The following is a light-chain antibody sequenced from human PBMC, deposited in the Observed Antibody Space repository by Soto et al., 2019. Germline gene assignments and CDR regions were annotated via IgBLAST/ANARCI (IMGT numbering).Light chain of an antibody. J-gene: IGLJ1*01. Sequence: QSALTQPASVSGSPGQSITISCTGTSSDVGAYYYVSWYQQHPDQAPKLMIYEVRNRPSGVSNRFSGSKSVNTATLTISGLQAEDEADYYCSSYTSSSTRVFGTGTKLTVL. CDR2: EVR. CDR1: SSDVGAYYY. CDR3: SSYTSSSTRV. V-gene: IGLV2-14*03.